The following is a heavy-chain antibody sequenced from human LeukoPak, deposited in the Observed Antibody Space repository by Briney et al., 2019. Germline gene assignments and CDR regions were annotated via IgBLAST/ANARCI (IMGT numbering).Heavy chain of an antibody. Sequence: GGSLRLSCAASGFAFSTFAMSWVRLAPGKGLEWVSGISGGGDNTEYAESVKGRFTISRDNSKNTLYLEMNSLRAEDTATYYCAKERGNYYNTPRFDPWGQGTLVTVSS. V-gene: IGHV3-23*01. D-gene: IGHD3-22*01. CDR1: GFAFSTFA. CDR2: ISGGGDNT. CDR3: AKERGNYYNTPRFDP. J-gene: IGHJ5*02.